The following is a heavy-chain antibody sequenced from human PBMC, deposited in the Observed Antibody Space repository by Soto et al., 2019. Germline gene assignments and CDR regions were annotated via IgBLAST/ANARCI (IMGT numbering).Heavy chain of an antibody. CDR1: GYTLTRYD. D-gene: IGHD1-26*01. J-gene: IGHJ4*02. V-gene: IGHV1-8*01. Sequence: SVKVSCSASGYTLTRYDINLVRQATGQGLEWMGWMNPNIGNTGYAQKFQGRVTMTRNTSIGKAYMELSSLRSEDTAVYYCARSIVGATVLNWGQGTLVTVSS. CDR2: MNPNIGNT. CDR3: ARSIVGATVLN.